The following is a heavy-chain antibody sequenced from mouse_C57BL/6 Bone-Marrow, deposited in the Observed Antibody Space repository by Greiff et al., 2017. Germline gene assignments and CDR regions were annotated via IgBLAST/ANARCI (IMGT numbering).Heavy chain of an antibody. J-gene: IGHJ1*03. Sequence: VHLVESGPGLVAPSQSLSITCTVSGFTLTSYGVDWVRQPPGKGLEWLGVIWGGGSTNYNSAHMSSLSISTDNSNSQVFLKKNSLHTDDTAMYYCAKHGDYDESLYFDVWGTGTTVTVSS. CDR3: AKHGDYDESLYFDV. D-gene: IGHD2-4*01. CDR1: GFTLTSYG. V-gene: IGHV2-9*01. CDR2: IWGGGST.